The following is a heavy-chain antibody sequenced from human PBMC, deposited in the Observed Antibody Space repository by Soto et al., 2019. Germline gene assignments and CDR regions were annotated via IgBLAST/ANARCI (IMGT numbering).Heavy chain of an antibody. Sequence: SETLSLTCAVYGGSFSGYYWSWIRQPPGKGLEWIGEINHSGSTNYNPSLKSRVTISVDTPKNQFSLKLSSVTAADTAVYYCARLGYCSSTSCYDGMDVWGQGTTVTAP. D-gene: IGHD2-2*01. V-gene: IGHV4-34*01. CDR3: ARLGYCSSTSCYDGMDV. CDR1: GGSFSGYY. J-gene: IGHJ6*02. CDR2: INHSGST.